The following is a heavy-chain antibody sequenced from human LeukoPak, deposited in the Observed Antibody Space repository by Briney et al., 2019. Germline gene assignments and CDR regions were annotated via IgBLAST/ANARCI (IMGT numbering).Heavy chain of an antibody. D-gene: IGHD3-16*01. V-gene: IGHV4-34*01. Sequence: PSETLSLTCAVYGGSFSGYYWSWIRQPPGKGLEWIGEINHSGSTNYNPSLKSRVTISVDTSKNQFSLKLSSVTAADTAVYYCARRGSHRRRFDCWGQGRLVSVSS. CDR3: ARRGSHRRRFDC. CDR2: INHSGST. CDR1: GGSFSGYY. J-gene: IGHJ5*01.